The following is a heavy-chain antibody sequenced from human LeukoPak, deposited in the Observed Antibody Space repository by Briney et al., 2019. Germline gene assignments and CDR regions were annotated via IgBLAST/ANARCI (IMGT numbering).Heavy chain of an antibody. CDR3: TGHLELYRRSWYNLGGDDYYYYMDV. CDR1: GFTFSGSA. D-gene: IGHD6-13*01. J-gene: IGHJ6*03. V-gene: IGHV3-73*01. CDR2: IRSKANSYAT. Sequence: GGSLRLSCAASGFTFSGSAMHWVRQASGKGLEWVGRIRSKANSYATAYAASVKGRFTISRDDSKNTAYLQMNSLKTEDTAVYYCTGHLELYRRSWYNLGGDDYYYYMDVWGKGTTVTVSS.